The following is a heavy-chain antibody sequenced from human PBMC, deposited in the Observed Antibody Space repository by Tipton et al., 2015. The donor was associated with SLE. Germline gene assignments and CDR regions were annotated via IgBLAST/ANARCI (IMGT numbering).Heavy chain of an antibody. CDR3: ARIRLYYFDY. V-gene: IGHV4-34*01. D-gene: IGHD2/OR15-2a*01. J-gene: IGHJ4*02. Sequence: LRLSCAVYGGSFSGYYLSWIRQPPGKGLEWIGEINHSGSTNYNPSLKSRVTISVDTSKNQFSLKLSSVTAADTAVYYCARIRLYYFDYWGQGTLVTVSS. CDR2: INHSGST. CDR1: GGSFSGYY.